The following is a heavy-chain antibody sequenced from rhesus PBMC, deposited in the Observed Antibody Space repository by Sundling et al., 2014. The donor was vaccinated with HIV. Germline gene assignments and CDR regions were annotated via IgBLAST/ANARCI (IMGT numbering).Heavy chain of an antibody. CDR3: ARHRGYCTSGSCYVLDFEF. CDR1: GGSFISGHW. D-gene: IGHD2-21*01. J-gene: IGHJ1*01. CDR2: IFGSGVNT. V-gene: IGHV4-93*02. Sequence: QVQLQESGPAVVKPSETLSLTCVVSGGSFISGHWWSWIRQSPGTGLEWIGGIFGSGVNTKYNPSLPSRVTISIDTSKKQFSLQLTSVTAADTAVYYCARHRGYCTSGSCYVLDFEFWGQGALVTVSS.